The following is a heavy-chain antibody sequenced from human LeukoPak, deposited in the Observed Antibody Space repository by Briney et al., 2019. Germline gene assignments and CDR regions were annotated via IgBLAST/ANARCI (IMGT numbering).Heavy chain of an antibody. Sequence: SETLSLTCTVSGGSMSDFYWSWIRQPAGKGLEWIGRISASGTTDYNPSLKRRLTMSVDTSKNQVSLRLSSVTAADTAVYYCAVGATHYYMDVWGKGTTVTVSS. CDR1: GGSMSDFY. J-gene: IGHJ6*03. V-gene: IGHV4-4*07. CDR2: ISASGTT. D-gene: IGHD3-16*01. CDR3: AVGATHYYMDV.